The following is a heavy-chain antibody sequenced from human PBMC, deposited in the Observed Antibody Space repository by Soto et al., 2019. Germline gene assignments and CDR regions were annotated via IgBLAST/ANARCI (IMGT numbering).Heavy chain of an antibody. CDR2: ISSSSSYI. J-gene: IGHJ4*02. V-gene: IGHV3-21*01. D-gene: IGHD6-13*01. CDR1: GFTFSSYA. Sequence: GSLRLSCAASGFTFSSYAMSWVRQAPGKGLEWVSSISSSSSYIYYADSVKGRFTVSRDNAKNSLYLQLKSLRAEDTAVYSCACFGDSSSWYLEYWGQGTLVTVSS. CDR3: ACFGDSSSWYLEY.